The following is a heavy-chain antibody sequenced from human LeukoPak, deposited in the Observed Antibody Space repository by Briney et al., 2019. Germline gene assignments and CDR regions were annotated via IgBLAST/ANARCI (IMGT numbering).Heavy chain of an antibody. D-gene: IGHD3-22*01. V-gene: IGHV4-39*07. Sequence: SETLSLTCTVSGRSISSSSYYWGWIRQPPGKGLEWIGSIYYSGSTYYNPSLKSRVTMSVDTSKNQFSLKLSSVTAADTAVYYCARVTGYMIEDYFDYWGQGTLVTVSS. CDR3: ARVTGYMIEDYFDY. CDR1: GRSISSSSYY. CDR2: IYYSGST. J-gene: IGHJ4*02.